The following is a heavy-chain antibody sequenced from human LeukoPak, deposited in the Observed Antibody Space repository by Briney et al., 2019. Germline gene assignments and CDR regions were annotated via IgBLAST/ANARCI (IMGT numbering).Heavy chain of an antibody. CDR3: ARVIIPDWYFDL. Sequence: GGSLRLSCAASGFTFSSYWMSWVRQAPGKGLEGVANIKQDGSEEYYLDSVKGRFTISRDNAKNSLYLQMNSPRAEDTAVYYCARVIIPDWYFDLWGRGTLVTVPS. CDR1: GFTFSSYW. J-gene: IGHJ2*01. V-gene: IGHV3-7*04. CDR2: IKQDGSEE. D-gene: IGHD3-10*01.